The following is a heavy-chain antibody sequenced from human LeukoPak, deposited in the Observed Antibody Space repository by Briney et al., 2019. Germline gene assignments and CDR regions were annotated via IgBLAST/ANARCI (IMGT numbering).Heavy chain of an antibody. Sequence: GESLKISCAASGFTFSKYCMTWVRQVPGKGLEWVASIKFDGSEKYFLDSVKGRFTISRDNAENSLYLQMNSLTTEDTAAYYCARVFYQDSGSSYRHLDSWGQGTLVTVSS. CDR3: ARVFYQDSGSSYRHLDS. V-gene: IGHV3-7*01. J-gene: IGHJ4*02. CDR2: IKFDGSEK. D-gene: IGHD3-22*01. CDR1: GFTFSKYC.